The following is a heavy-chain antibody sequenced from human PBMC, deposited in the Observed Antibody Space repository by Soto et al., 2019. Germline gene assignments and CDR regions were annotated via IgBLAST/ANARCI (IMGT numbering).Heavy chain of an antibody. V-gene: IGHV3-64D*06. Sequence: PGGSLRLSCSASGFTFSSYGMHWVRQAPGKGLEYVSAIKNSGSTTNYADSVKGRFTISRDNSKNMLYLQMSSLTSEDTAVYYCAVVAGSYWFGCWGQGTLVTVS. CDR3: AVVAGSYWFGC. CDR1: GFTFSSYG. J-gene: IGHJ4*02. CDR2: IKNSGSTT. D-gene: IGHD6-19*01.